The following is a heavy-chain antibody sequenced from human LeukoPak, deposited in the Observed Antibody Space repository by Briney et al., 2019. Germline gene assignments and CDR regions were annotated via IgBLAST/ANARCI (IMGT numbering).Heavy chain of an antibody. CDR3: ATYRQVLLPFES. Sequence: GGSLRLSCAASGFTFNTYAMSWVRQAPGKGLEWVSVISGSGGTTDYADSVRGRFTISRDNSKSTLSLQMNSLRAEDTAIYYCATYRQVLLPFESWGQGTLVTVSS. D-gene: IGHD2-8*02. V-gene: IGHV3-23*01. CDR2: ISGSGGTT. J-gene: IGHJ4*02. CDR1: GFTFNTYA.